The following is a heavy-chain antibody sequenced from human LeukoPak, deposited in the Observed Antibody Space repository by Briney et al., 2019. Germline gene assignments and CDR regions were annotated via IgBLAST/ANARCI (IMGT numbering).Heavy chain of an antibody. Sequence: GGSLRLSCAASGFTFSTYVMSWVRQAPGKGLEWVSGISGSGDHTYYADSVKGRFTISRDNSEYTLYLQMNSLRAEDTAVYYCAKGSGYDTDFDYWGQGTLVTVSS. CDR1: GFTFSTYV. CDR3: AKGSGYDTDFDY. J-gene: IGHJ4*02. D-gene: IGHD3-9*01. CDR2: ISGSGDHT. V-gene: IGHV3-23*01.